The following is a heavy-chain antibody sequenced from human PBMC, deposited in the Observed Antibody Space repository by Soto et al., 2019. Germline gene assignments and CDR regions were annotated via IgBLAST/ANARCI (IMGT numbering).Heavy chain of an antibody. J-gene: IGHJ6*02. CDR1: GFTFRNYD. V-gene: IGHV3-13*05. Sequence: EVQLVESGGGLVQPGGSLRLSCEASGFTFRNYDMHWGRQGTGKGLEWVSGISAAGDPDYADSVEGRFTISRENAQNSFFLQMNSLSVGDTAVYYCARTDRDFYGLDVWGQGTTVIVSS. CDR3: ARTDRDFYGLDV. CDR2: ISAAGDP.